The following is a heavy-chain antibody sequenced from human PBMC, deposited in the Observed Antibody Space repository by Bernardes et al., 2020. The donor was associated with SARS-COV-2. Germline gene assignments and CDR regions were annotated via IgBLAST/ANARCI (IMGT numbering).Heavy chain of an antibody. CDR2: ISSSSSYI. CDR1: GFTFSSYS. D-gene: IGHD6-6*01. Sequence: GGSLRLSCAASGFTFSSYSMNWVRQAPGKGLEWVSSISSSSSYIYYADSVKGRFTISRDNAKNSLYLQMNSLRAEDTAVYYCASIPGWGTSTTIAARRITDYWGQGTLVTVSS. CDR3: ASIPGWGTSTTIAARRITDY. J-gene: IGHJ4*02. V-gene: IGHV3-21*01.